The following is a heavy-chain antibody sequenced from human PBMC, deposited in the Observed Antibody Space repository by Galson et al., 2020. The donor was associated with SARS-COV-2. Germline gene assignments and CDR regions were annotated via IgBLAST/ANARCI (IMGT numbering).Heavy chain of an antibody. CDR2: INHSGST. J-gene: IGHJ6*03. Sequence: SQTLSLTCAVYGGSFSGYYWSWIRQPPGKGLEWIGEINHSGSTNYNPSLKSRVTISVDTPKNQFSLKLSSVTAADTAVYYCARGDYYDFWSGYLNRANYYYYMDVWGKGTTVTVSS. V-gene: IGHV4-34*01. D-gene: IGHD3-3*01. CDR1: GGSFSGYY. CDR3: ARGDYYDFWSGYLNRANYYYYMDV.